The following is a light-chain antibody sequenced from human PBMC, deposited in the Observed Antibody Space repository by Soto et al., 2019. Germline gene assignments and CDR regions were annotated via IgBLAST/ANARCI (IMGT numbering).Light chain of an antibody. V-gene: IGLV2-23*02. CDR2: EVS. J-gene: IGLJ2*01. CDR1: TSDVGTYDL. Sequence: QSALTQPASVSGSPGQSITISCAGSTSDVGTYDLVSWYQQYPGKAPKLLISEVSQRPSGVPDRFSGSKSGNTASLTISGLQAEDEADYYCCSYAGSYTHVVFGGGTKLTVL. CDR3: CSYAGSYTHVV.